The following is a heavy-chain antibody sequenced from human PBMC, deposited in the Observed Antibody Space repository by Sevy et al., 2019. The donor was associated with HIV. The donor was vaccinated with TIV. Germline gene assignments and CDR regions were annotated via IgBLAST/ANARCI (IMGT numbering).Heavy chain of an antibody. V-gene: IGHV3-53*01. CDR3: ARDIVVAPGRSGMDV. CDR1: GFTVSSNY. D-gene: IGHD2-2*01. J-gene: IGHJ6*02. Sequence: GGSLRLSCAASGFTVSSNYMSWVRQAPGKGLEWVSVIYSGGSTYYADSVKGRFTISRDNSKNTLYLQMNSLRAEDTAVYYCARDIVVAPGRSGMDVWGQGTTVTVSS. CDR2: IYSGGST.